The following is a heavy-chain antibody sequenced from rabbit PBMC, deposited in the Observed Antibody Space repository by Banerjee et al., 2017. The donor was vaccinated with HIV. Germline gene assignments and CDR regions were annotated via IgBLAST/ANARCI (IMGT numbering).Heavy chain of an antibody. V-gene: IGHV1S45*01. J-gene: IGHJ4*01. CDR2: IYAGSTFST. CDR1: GFDLSRNYY. Sequence: QEQLVESGGGLVKPGASLTLTCTASGFDLSRNYYMCWVRQAPGKGLEWIACIYAGSTFSTYYASWAKGRFTISKTSSTTVTLQMTSLTVADTATYFCARQYNYDSYGYPLNLWGPGTLVTVS. CDR3: ARQYNYDSYGYPLNL. D-gene: IGHD6-1*01.